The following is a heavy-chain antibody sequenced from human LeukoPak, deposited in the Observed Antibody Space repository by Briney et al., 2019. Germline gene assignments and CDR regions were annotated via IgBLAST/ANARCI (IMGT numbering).Heavy chain of an antibody. J-gene: IGHJ4*02. V-gene: IGHV3-23*01. Sequence: PGGSLRLSSAASGFTFSSYAMSWVRQAPGKGLEWVSAISGSGGSTYYADSVKGRFTISRDNSKNTLYLQMNSLRAEDTAVYYCAKYVGSSRYEYYFDYWGQGTLVTVSS. CDR1: GFTFSSYA. CDR3: AKYVGSSRYEYYFDY. CDR2: ISGSGGST. D-gene: IGHD6-13*01.